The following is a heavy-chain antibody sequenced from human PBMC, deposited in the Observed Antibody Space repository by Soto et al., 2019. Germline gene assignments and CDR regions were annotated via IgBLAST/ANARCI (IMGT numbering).Heavy chain of an antibody. D-gene: IGHD5-12*01. V-gene: IGHV4-61*01. Sequence: SETLSLTCTVSGGSVSSGSYYWSWIRQPPGKGLEWIGYIYYSGSTNYNPSLKSRVTISVDTSKNQFSLKLSSVTAADTAVFYCARESPRGYSGYDYGLIDYWGQGTLVTVSS. CDR1: GGSVSSGSYY. CDR2: IYYSGST. CDR3: ARESPRGYSGYDYGLIDY. J-gene: IGHJ4*02.